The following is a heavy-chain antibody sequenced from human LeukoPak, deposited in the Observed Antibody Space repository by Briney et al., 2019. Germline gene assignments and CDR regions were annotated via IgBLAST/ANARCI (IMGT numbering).Heavy chain of an antibody. J-gene: IGHJ3*02. CDR3: ARLNWGRGLGGDAFDI. Sequence: PGESLKISCKASGYTFTIYWIGWVRQMPGKGLEWMGIIYPDDSNTRYSPSFQGQVTISADKSISTAYLQWSSLKASDTAMYYCARLNWGRGLGGDAFDIWGQGTMVTVSS. CDR1: GYTFTIYW. CDR2: IYPDDSNT. V-gene: IGHV5-51*01. D-gene: IGHD7-27*01.